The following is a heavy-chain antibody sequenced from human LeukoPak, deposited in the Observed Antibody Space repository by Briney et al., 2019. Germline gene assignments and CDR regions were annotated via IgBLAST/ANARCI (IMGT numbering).Heavy chain of an antibody. V-gene: IGHV3-21*01. J-gene: IGHJ4*02. Sequence: GGSLRLSCAASGFTFSTYSMNWVRQAPGKGLEWVSSISSTSSYIYYADSVKGRFTISRDNAKKSLYLQMNSLRAEDTAVYYCARDISYGSPWWGQGTPVTVSS. CDR1: GFTFSTYS. CDR3: ARDISYGSPW. CDR2: ISSTSSYI. D-gene: IGHD3-10*01.